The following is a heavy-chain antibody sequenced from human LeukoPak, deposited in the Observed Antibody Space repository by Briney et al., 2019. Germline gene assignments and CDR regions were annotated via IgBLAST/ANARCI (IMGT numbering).Heavy chain of an antibody. Sequence: GGSLRLSCAASGFTFSSYAMSWARQAPGKGLEWVSAISGSGGSTYYADSVKGRFTISRDNSKNTLYLQMNSLRAEDTAVYYCAKGTMSGSYYEGILDYWGQGTLVTVSS. CDR2: ISGSGGST. D-gene: IGHD1-26*01. J-gene: IGHJ4*02. CDR1: GFTFSSYA. V-gene: IGHV3-23*01. CDR3: AKGTMSGSYYEGILDY.